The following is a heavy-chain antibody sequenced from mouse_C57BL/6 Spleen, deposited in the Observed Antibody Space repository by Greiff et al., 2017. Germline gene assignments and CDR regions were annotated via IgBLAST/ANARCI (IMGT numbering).Heavy chain of an antibody. D-gene: IGHD1-1*01. J-gene: IGHJ4*01. V-gene: IGHV1-82*01. Sequence: QVQLQQSGPELVKPGASVKISCKASGYAFSSSWMNWVKQRPGKGLEWIGRIYPGDGDTNYNGKFKGKATLTADKSSSTAYMQLSGLTSEDSAVYVGAREGGSSYPCYAMDDWGQGTSVTVSS. CDR1: GYAFSSSW. CDR2: IYPGDGDT. CDR3: AREGGSSYPCYAMDD.